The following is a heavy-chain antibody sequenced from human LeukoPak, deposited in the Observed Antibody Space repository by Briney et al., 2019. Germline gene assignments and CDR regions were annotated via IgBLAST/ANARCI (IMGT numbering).Heavy chain of an antibody. Sequence: GGSLRLSCAASGFTFRSYGMHWVRQAPGNGLDWVAVIWNDASNKYYADSVKGRFTISRDNSKNTLYLEMNGLRAEDTAVYYCAKDTGYYYYYMDVWGKGTMVTVSS. J-gene: IGHJ6*03. D-gene: IGHD1-14*01. CDR2: IWNDASNK. V-gene: IGHV3-33*06. CDR3: AKDTGYYYYYMDV. CDR1: GFTFRSYG.